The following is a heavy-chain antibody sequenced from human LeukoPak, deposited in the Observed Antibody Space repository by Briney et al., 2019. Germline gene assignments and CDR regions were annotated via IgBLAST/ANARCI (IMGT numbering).Heavy chain of an antibody. CDR3: ARDLSSTANWESDF. V-gene: IGHV1-2*06. CDR2: INCNSGVT. CDR1: GYTFIGYF. D-gene: IGHD7-27*01. Sequence: GASVKVSCRASGYTFIGYFLHWVRQAPGQGPEWMGRINCNSGVTEYGHNFQGRVTMTRDTSINTAYMELTRLISDDTAIYYCARDLSSTANWESDFWGPGTLVTVSS. J-gene: IGHJ4*02.